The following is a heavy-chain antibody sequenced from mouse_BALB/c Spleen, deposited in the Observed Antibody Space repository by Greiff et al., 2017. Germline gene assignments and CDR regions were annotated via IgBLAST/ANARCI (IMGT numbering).Heavy chain of an antibody. Sequence: VQLQQSGPELVKPGASMKISCKASGYSFTGYTMNWVKQSHGKNLEWIGYIDPYNGGTSYNQKFKGKATLTVDKSSSTAYMHLNSLTSEDSAVYYCARGDYGSSYGYWYFDVWGAGTTVTVAS. CDR3: ARGDYGSSYGYWYFDV. CDR2: IDPYNGGT. V-gene: IGHV1S135*01. CDR1: GYSFTGYT. J-gene: IGHJ1*01. D-gene: IGHD1-1*01.